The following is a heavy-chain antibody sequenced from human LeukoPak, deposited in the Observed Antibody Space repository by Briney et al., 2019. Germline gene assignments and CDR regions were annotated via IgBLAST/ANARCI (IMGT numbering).Heavy chain of an antibody. D-gene: IGHD6-13*01. CDR2: IYYSGST. CDR3: ARSRPTSSSWYPTGFDP. V-gene: IGHV4-61*08. J-gene: IGHJ5*02. Sequence: SSETLSLTCTVSGGSISSGDYYWSWIRQPPGKGLEWIGYIYYSGSTNYNPSLKSRVTISVDTSKNQFSLKLSSVTAADTAVYYCARSRPTSSSWYPTGFDPWGQGTLVTVSS. CDR1: GGSISSGDYY.